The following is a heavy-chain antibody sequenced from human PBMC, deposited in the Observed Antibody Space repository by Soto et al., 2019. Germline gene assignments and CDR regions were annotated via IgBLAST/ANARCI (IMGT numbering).Heavy chain of an antibody. CDR2: IYYSGST. J-gene: IGHJ6*03. CDR3: ARLTYSTTWGTYYYYYMDV. CDR1: GGSISTYY. Sequence: SETLSLTCTVSGGSISTYYWSWIRQPPGKGPEWIGYIYYSGSTNYNPSLKSRVTISVDTSKNQFSLKLSSVTAADTAVYFCARLTYSTTWGTYYYYYMDVWGKGTTVTVSS. V-gene: IGHV4-59*01. D-gene: IGHD6-13*01.